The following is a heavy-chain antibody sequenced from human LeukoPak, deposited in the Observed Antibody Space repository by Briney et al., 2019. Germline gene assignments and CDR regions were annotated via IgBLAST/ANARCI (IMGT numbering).Heavy chain of an antibody. CDR3: GGFLRRLAFYY. Sequence: PAESLRLFCEASDFAFSSYEMNWVRQAPGNGLEWVSYISSSGYTIYYADSVKGRFTISKDNAQNSLYLQMDSLSAEDTTVYFCGGFLRRLAFYYWGQGTLVTVSS. CDR1: DFAFSSYE. V-gene: IGHV3-48*03. CDR2: ISSSGYTI. D-gene: IGHD3-3*01. J-gene: IGHJ4*02.